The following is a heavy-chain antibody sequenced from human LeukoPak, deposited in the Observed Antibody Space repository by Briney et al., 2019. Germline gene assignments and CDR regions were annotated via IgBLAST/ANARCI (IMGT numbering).Heavy chain of an antibody. CDR2: ISSNGGST. CDR1: GFTFSSYA. V-gene: IGHV3-64D*06. D-gene: IGHD2-2*01. Sequence: GGSLRLSCSASGFTFSSYAMHWVRQAPGKGLEYVSAISSNGGSTYYADSVKGRFTNSRDNSKNTLYLQMSSLRAEDTAVYYCVKGRAGVVVPAAIDAFDIWGQGTMVTVSS. J-gene: IGHJ3*02. CDR3: VKGRAGVVVPAAIDAFDI.